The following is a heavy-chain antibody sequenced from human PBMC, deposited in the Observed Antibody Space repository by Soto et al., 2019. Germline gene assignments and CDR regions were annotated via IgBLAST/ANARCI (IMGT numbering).Heavy chain of an antibody. Sequence: SVKVSCKASVGTFSSYAISWVRQAPGQGLEWMGGIIPIFGTANYAQKFQGRVTITADESTSTAYMELSSLRSEDTAVYYCASGRGYYYYFDYWGQGTLVTVTS. CDR3: ASGRGYYYYFDY. CDR2: IIPIFGTA. D-gene: IGHD3-22*01. V-gene: IGHV1-69*13. CDR1: VGTFSSYA. J-gene: IGHJ4*02.